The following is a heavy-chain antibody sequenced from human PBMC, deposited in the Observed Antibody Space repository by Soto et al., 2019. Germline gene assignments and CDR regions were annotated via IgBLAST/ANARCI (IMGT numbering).Heavy chain of an antibody. CDR2: ISSNGGST. J-gene: IGHJ5*02. V-gene: IGHV3-64D*06. CDR1: GFTFSSYA. CDR3: VKGPVPAAIFNWFDP. Sequence: EVQLVESGGGLVQPGGSLRLSCSASGFTFSSYAMHWVRQAPGKGLEYVSAISSNGGSTYYADSVKGRFTISRDNSKNTLYLQMRSLRAEDTAVYYCVKGPVPAAIFNWFDPWGQGTLVTVSS. D-gene: IGHD2-2*01.